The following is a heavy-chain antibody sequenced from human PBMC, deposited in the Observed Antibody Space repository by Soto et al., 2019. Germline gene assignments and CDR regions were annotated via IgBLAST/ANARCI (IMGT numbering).Heavy chain of an antibody. CDR3: ARGVGSGSYYNQYNWFDP. CDR1: GYTFTNYG. CDR2: ISAYNGNT. V-gene: IGHV1-18*01. D-gene: IGHD3-10*01. Sequence: ASVKVSCKASGYTFTNYGISWVRQAPGQGFEWMGWISAYNGNTKYAQKLQGRVTMTTDTSTSTAYMELRSLRSDDTAVYYCARGVGSGSYYNQYNWFDPWSQGTLVTVSS. J-gene: IGHJ5*02.